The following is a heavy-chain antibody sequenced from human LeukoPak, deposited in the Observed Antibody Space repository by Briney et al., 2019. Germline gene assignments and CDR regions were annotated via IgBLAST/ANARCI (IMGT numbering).Heavy chain of an antibody. Sequence: ASVKVSCKASGYSFTGYYIHWVRQAPGQGLEWMGWINPNSGGTNYAQKFQGRVTMTRDTSISTAYMELRSLRSDDTAVYFCATDRDSSGLFDYWGQGTLVTVSS. CDR1: GYSFTGYY. V-gene: IGHV1-2*02. CDR3: ATDRDSSGLFDY. D-gene: IGHD6-19*01. J-gene: IGHJ4*02. CDR2: INPNSGGT.